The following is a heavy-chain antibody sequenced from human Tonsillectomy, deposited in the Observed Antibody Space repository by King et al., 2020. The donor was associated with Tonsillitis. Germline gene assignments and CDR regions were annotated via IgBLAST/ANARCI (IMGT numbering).Heavy chain of an antibody. V-gene: IGHV3-15*01. J-gene: IGHJ6*03. CDR3: TTFPFRWVYEGYYYYMDV. Sequence: EVQLVESGGGLVKPGGSLRLSCAASGFTFSHAWMSWVRQAPGKGLEWVGRIKSKTDGGTTDYAAPVKGRFTISRDDSKNTLYLKMNSLKTEDTAVYYCTTFPFRWVYEGYYYYMDVWGKGTTVTVSS. CDR2: IKSKTDGGTT. D-gene: IGHD2-8*01. CDR1: GFTFSHAW.